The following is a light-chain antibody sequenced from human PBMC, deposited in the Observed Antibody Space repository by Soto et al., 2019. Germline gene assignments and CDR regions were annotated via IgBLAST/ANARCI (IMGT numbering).Light chain of an antibody. CDR2: GAS. J-gene: IGKJ3*01. V-gene: IGKV3-20*01. CDR1: QSVSSNI. CDR3: QQYGRSPFT. Sequence: EIVLTQSPGTLSLSPGERATLSCRASQSVSSNILAWYQQRPGQAPRVVIYGASTRATGIPERFSGSGSGTDFTLTISRLEPEDFAVYYCQQYGRSPFTFGPGTKVDIK.